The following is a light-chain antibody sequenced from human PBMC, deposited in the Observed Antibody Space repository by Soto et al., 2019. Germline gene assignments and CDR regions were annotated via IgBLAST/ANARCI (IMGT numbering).Light chain of an antibody. Sequence: QSVLTQPPSASGNPGQRLTISCSGSTSNILRNYVYWYRQFPGTAPRLLISMNDQRPSGVPDRFSGSKSGTSASLAISGLRSEDEADYYCAAWDDTLNGLYVFGTGTKVTVL. J-gene: IGLJ1*01. CDR2: MND. V-gene: IGLV1-47*01. CDR1: TSNILRNY. CDR3: AAWDDTLNGLYV.